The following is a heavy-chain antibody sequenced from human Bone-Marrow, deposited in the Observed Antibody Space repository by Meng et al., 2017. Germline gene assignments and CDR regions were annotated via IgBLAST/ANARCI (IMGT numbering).Heavy chain of an antibody. V-gene: IGHV3-23*01. Sequence: GESLKISCAASGFTFSSYAVNWVRQAPGKGLEWISAISGTGGTTYYTDSVRGRFTISRDNSKNTLYLQMNSLRAEDTAVYYCAKDIRRGTVTYYYYGMDVWGQGTTVTVSS. CDR1: GFTFSSYA. J-gene: IGHJ6*02. CDR2: ISGTGGTT. CDR3: AKDIRRGTVTYYYYGMDV. D-gene: IGHD4-17*01.